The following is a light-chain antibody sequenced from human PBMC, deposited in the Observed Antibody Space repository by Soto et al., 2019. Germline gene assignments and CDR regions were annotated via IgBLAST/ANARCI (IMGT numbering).Light chain of an antibody. CDR3: QKYDRVPGT. CDR2: ASS. J-gene: IGKJ1*01. CDR1: QGIGND. V-gene: IGKV1-27*01. Sequence: DIQMSQSPSSLSASVGDRVTVSCRSSQGIGNDLAWYQQNPGKVPKLLIYASSTLQWGVPSRFSGSGYGTDFTLTISSLQPEDVATYYCQKYDRVPGTFGQGTKVEI.